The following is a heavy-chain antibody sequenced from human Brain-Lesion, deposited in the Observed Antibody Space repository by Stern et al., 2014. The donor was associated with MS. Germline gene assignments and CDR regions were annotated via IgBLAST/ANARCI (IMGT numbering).Heavy chain of an antibody. V-gene: IGHV4-31*03. CDR2: VYYSGSI. Sequence: QVQLVESGPGLVKPLQTLSLTCTVFGGSVSSGGYFWNWIRQHPGKGLEWIGHVYYSGSIAYNPSLKSRVTISVDTSKNQFSLRLRSVTAADTAVYYCARNPALWYFDLWGRGTLAAVSS. J-gene: IGHJ2*01. CDR3: ARNPALWYFDL. CDR1: GGSVSSGGYF. D-gene: IGHD3-3*02.